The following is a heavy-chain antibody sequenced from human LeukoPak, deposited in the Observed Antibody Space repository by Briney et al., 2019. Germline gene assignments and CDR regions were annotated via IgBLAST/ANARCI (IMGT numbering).Heavy chain of an antibody. CDR1: GYTFPSYF. CDR3: ARDLRYSGSYIEVINDAFDI. V-gene: IGHV1-46*01. D-gene: IGHD1-26*01. Sequence: ASVKVSCKASGYTFPSYFMHWVRQAPGQGLEWMGIINPTGGSTTYAQKFQGRVTMTRDTSTSTVYMELSSLRSDDTAVYYCARDLRYSGSYIEVINDAFDIWGQGTMVTVSS. CDR2: INPTGGST. J-gene: IGHJ3*02.